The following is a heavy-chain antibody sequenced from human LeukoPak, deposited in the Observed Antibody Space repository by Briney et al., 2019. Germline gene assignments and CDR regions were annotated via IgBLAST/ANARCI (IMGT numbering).Heavy chain of an antibody. CDR2: ISYDGSNK. CDR3: AREPYDSSGYDY. D-gene: IGHD3-22*01. J-gene: IGHJ4*02. CDR1: GFTFSSYA. V-gene: IGHV3-30-3*01. Sequence: GGSLRLSCAASGFTFSSYAMHWVRQAPGKGLEWVAVISYDGSNKYYADSVKGRFTISRDNSKNTLYLQMNSLRAEDTAVYYCAREPYDSSGYDYWGQGTLVTVSS.